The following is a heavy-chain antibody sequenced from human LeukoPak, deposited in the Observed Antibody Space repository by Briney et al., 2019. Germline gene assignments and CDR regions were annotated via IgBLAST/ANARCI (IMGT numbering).Heavy chain of an antibody. J-gene: IGHJ4*02. V-gene: IGHV3-64*01. CDR3: ARDGSEGANTFDY. Sequence: GGSLRLTCAASGFTFSSYAMHWVRQAPGKGLEYVSAISSNGGSTYYANSVKGRFTISRDNSKNTMYHQMGSLRAEDMAVYYGARDGSEGANTFDYWGQGTLVTVSS. D-gene: IGHD4/OR15-4a*01. CDR1: GFTFSSYA. CDR2: ISSNGGST.